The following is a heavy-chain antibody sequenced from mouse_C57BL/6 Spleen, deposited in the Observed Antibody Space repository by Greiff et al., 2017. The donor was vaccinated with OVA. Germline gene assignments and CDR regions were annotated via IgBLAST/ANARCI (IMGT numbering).Heavy chain of an antibody. CDR2: ISYDGSN. D-gene: IGHD1-1*01. Sequence: EVKLQESGPGLVKPSQSLSLTCSVTGYSITSGYYWNWIRQFPGNKLEWMGYISYDGSNNYNPSLKNRISITRDTSKNQFFLKLNSVTTEDTATYYCARDGSSSLHWYFDVWGTGTTVTVSS. V-gene: IGHV3-6*01. CDR1: GYSITSGYY. J-gene: IGHJ1*03. CDR3: ARDGSSSLHWYFDV.